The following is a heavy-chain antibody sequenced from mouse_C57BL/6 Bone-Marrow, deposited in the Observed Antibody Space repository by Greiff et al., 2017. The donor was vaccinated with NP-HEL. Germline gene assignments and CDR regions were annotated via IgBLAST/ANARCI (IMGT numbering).Heavy chain of an antibody. V-gene: IGHV1-82*01. CDR2: IYPGDGDT. J-gene: IGHJ2*01. Sequence: VQLQQSGPELVKPGASVKISCKASGYAFSSSWMNWVKQRPGKGLEWIGRIYPGDGDTNYNGKFKGKATLTADKSSSTAYMQLSSLTSEDSAVYVCARSYYGSLCFDYWGQGTTLTVSS. D-gene: IGHD1-1*01. CDR3: ARSYYGSLCFDY. CDR1: GYAFSSSW.